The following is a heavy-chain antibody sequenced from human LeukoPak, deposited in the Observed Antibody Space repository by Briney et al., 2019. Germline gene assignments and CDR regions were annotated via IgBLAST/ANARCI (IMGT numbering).Heavy chain of an antibody. CDR1: GFTFSSYA. Sequence: PGGSLRLSCAASGFTFSSYAMSWVRQAPGKGLEWVSGMSGSGGSTYYADSVKGRFTISRDNSKNTLYLQMNSLRAEDTAVYYCAKVPSSDFWSGYSVWFDPWGQGTLVTVSS. J-gene: IGHJ5*02. CDR2: MSGSGGST. D-gene: IGHD3-3*01. CDR3: AKVPSSDFWSGYSVWFDP. V-gene: IGHV3-23*01.